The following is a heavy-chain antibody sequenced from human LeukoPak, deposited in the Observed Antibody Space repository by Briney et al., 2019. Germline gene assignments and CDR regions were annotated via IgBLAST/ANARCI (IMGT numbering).Heavy chain of an antibody. CDR3: AKDAIDCSSTSCYGIAYYYYYYIDV. V-gene: IGHV3-21*04. D-gene: IGHD2-2*01. Sequence: GGSLRLSCAASGVTFSSYSMNWVRQAPGKGLDWVSSISSSSSYIYYADSVKGRFTISRDNAKNSLYLQTNSLRAEDTALHSCAKDAIDCSSTSCYGIAYYYYYYIDVWGKGTTVTLSS. CDR1: GVTFSSYS. J-gene: IGHJ6*03. CDR2: ISSSSSYI.